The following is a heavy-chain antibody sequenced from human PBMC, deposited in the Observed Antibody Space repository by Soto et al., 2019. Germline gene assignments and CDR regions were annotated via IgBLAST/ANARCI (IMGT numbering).Heavy chain of an antibody. CDR1: VASIIIGGYS. CDR3: ARFRAAGPFDY. V-gene: IGHV4-31*03. J-gene: IGHJ4*02. Sequence: PSEPLFLTCNVAVASIIIGGYSCSWIRQHPGKGLEWIGYIYYSGSTYYNPSLKSRVTISVDTSKNQFSLKLSSVTAADTAVYYCARFRAAGPFDYWGQGILVTVSS. CDR2: IYYSGST. D-gene: IGHD2-15*01.